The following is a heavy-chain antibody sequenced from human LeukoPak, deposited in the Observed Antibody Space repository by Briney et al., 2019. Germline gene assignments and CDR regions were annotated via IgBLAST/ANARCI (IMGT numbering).Heavy chain of an antibody. CDR1: GGSFSGYY. J-gene: IGHJ5*02. V-gene: IGHV4-34*01. CDR3: ARLYCSGGSCFLYDP. Sequence: KPSETLSLTCAVYGGSFSGYYWSWIRQPPGKGLEWIGEINHSGSTNYNPSLKSRVTISVDTSKNQFSLKLSSVTAADTAVYYCARLYCSGGSCFLYDPWGQGTLVTVSS. CDR2: INHSGST. D-gene: IGHD2-15*01.